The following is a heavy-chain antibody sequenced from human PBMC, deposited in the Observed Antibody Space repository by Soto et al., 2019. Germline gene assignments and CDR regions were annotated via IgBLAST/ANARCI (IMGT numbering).Heavy chain of an antibody. Sequence: PSETLSLTCTVSGGSISSYHWSWIRQPPGKGLEWIGYIYYSGSTNYNPSLKSRVTISVDTSKNQFSLKLSSVTAADTAVYYCARVLDYGHSPIINWYFDLWGRGTLVTVSS. CDR3: ARVLDYGHSPIINWYFDL. D-gene: IGHD4-17*01. CDR1: GGSISSYH. V-gene: IGHV4-59*01. CDR2: IYYSGST. J-gene: IGHJ2*01.